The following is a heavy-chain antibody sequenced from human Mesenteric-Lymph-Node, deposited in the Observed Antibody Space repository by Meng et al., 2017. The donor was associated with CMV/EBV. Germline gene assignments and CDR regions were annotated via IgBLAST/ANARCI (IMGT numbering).Heavy chain of an antibody. D-gene: IGHD1-26*01. CDR1: GYSFTSYW. CDR2: IYPGDSDT. V-gene: IGHV5-51*01. CDR3: ARAGSGSRFGMDV. Sequence: GESLKISCKGSGYSFTSYWSGWVRQMPGKGLEWMGIIYPGDSDTRYSPSFQGQVTISADKSISTAYLQWSSPKASDTAMYYCARAGSGSRFGMDVWGQGTTVTVSS. J-gene: IGHJ6*02.